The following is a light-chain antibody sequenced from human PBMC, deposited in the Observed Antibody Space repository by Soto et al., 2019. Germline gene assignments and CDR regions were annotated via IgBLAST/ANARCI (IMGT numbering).Light chain of an antibody. CDR1: QSLLHSNGYNY. CDR3: MQALQTPLT. Sequence: DIVMTQSPLSLPVIPGEPASISCRSSQSLLHSNGYNYLDWYLQKPGQSPQLLIYLGSNRASGVPDRFSGSGSGTDFILKISRVEAEDVEVYYCMQALQTPLTFGGGTKVEIK. V-gene: IGKV2-28*01. CDR2: LGS. J-gene: IGKJ4*01.